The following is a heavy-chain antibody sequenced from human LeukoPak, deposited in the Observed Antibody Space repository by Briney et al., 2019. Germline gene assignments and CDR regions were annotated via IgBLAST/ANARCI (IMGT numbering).Heavy chain of an antibody. Sequence: ASVKVSCKASGYTFTSYGISWVRQAPGQGLEWMGWISAYNGNTNYAQKLQGRVTMTTDTSTSTAYMELRSLRSDDTAVYYCARGRPLYSSSWWGYYYYGMDVWGQGTTVTVSS. J-gene: IGHJ6*02. CDR1: GYTFTSYG. CDR3: ARGRPLYSSSWWGYYYYGMDV. V-gene: IGHV1-18*01. D-gene: IGHD6-13*01. CDR2: ISAYNGNT.